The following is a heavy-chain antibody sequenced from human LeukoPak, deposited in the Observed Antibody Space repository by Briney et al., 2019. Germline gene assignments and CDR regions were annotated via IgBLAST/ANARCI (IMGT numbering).Heavy chain of an antibody. Sequence: GGSLRLSCAASGFTFDDYGMSWVRQAPGKGLEWVSGINWNGGSTGYADSVKGRFTISRDNAKNSLYLQMNSLRAEDTALYYCARGFYGELDFYYYLDGWGTGTTVTVSS. V-gene: IGHV3-20*04. CDR1: GFTFDDYG. CDR2: INWNGGST. J-gene: IGHJ6*03. D-gene: IGHD3-10*01. CDR3: ARGFYGELDFYYYLDG.